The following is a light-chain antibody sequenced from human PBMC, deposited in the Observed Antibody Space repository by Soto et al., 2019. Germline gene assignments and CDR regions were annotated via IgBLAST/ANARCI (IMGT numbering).Light chain of an antibody. Sequence: IVLTQSPGTLSLSPGERATLSCRASQSVPKSYFAWYQQRPGQAPRLLIYDASNRATGIPDRFSGSESGADFTLTISRLEPEDFAVYYCHQYAWSPLTFGQGTRLEIK. CDR2: DAS. V-gene: IGKV3-20*01. J-gene: IGKJ5*01. CDR3: HQYAWSPLT. CDR1: QSVPKSY.